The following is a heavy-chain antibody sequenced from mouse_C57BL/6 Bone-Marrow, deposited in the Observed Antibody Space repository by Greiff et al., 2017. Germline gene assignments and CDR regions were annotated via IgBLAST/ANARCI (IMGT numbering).Heavy chain of an antibody. Sequence: QVQLQQPGAELVRPGSSVKLSCKASGYTFTSYWMHWVKQRPIQGLEWIGNIDPSDSETHYNQKFKDKATLTVDKSSSTAYMQLSSLTSEDSEVYYCARLYYCASWYWDFDVWGTGTTVTVSS. CDR2: IDPSDSET. CDR3: ARLYYCASWYWDFDV. J-gene: IGHJ1*03. CDR1: GYTFTSYW. D-gene: IGHD1-1*01. V-gene: IGHV1-52*01.